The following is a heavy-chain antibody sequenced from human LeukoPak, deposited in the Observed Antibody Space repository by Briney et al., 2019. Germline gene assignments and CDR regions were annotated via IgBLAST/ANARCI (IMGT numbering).Heavy chain of an antibody. CDR2: IYYSGST. J-gene: IGHJ3*02. CDR3: ARDPRSIAAALYAFDM. CDR1: GGSVSSSSYY. Sequence: PSETLSLTCTVSGGSVSSSSYYWGWIRQPPGKGLEWIGSIYYSGSTYYNPSLKSRVTISVDTSQNQFSLKLSSVTAADTAVYYCARDPRSIAAALYAFDMWGQGTMVTVSS. D-gene: IGHD6-13*01. V-gene: IGHV4-39*07.